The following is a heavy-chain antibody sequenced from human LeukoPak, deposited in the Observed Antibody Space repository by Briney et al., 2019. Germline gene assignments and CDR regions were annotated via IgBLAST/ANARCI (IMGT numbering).Heavy chain of an antibody. J-gene: IGHJ4*02. D-gene: IGHD6-19*01. CDR1: GGSFSGYY. Sequence: PSETLSLTCAVYGGSFSGYYWSWIRQPPGKGLEWIGEINHSGSTKYNPSLKSRVTISADTSKNQFPLKLRSVTAAETAVYYCARRCIAVAGGLDYWGQGTLVTVSS. V-gene: IGHV4-34*01. CDR2: INHSGST. CDR3: ARRCIAVAGGLDY.